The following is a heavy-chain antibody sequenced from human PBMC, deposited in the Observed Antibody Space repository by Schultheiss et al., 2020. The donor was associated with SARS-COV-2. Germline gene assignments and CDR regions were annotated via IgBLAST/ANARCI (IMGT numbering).Heavy chain of an antibody. V-gene: IGHV4-34*01. Sequence: SETLSLTCAVYGGSFSDHHWNWIRQPPGKGLEWIGYIYHSGSTNYNPSLKSRVTISVDTSKNQFSLKLSSVTAADTAVYYCAREFGIAAAGAYYYYGMDVWGQGTTVTVSS. CDR1: GGSFSDHH. J-gene: IGHJ6*02. D-gene: IGHD6-13*01. CDR3: AREFGIAAAGAYYYYGMDV. CDR2: IYHSGST.